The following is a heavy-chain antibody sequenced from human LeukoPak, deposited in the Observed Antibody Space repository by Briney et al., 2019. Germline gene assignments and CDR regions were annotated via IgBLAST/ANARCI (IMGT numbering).Heavy chain of an antibody. Sequence: ASVKVSCKASGYTFTSYFMHWVRQAPGQGLERMGWINPTSGSTNYAQNFQGTVTMTRDKSTSTPYMELNSLRSDDTAVYYCGIRLGTGTALGYWGQGTLVTVSS. CDR1: GYTFTSYF. D-gene: IGHD1-1*01. J-gene: IGHJ4*02. V-gene: IGHV1-2*02. CDR3: GIRLGTGTALGY. CDR2: INPTSGST.